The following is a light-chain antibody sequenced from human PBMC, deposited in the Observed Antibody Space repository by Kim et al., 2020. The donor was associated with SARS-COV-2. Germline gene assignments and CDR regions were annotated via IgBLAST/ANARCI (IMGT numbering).Light chain of an antibody. Sequence: GQTVTISCSGSSPNSGSNYVYWYQQLPGTAPKLLIYRNNQRPSGVPDRFSGSKSGTSASLAISGLRSEDEADYYCAAWDDSLSGPLFGGGTQLTVL. CDR1: SPNSGSNY. V-gene: IGLV1-47*01. CDR2: RNN. CDR3: AAWDDSLSGPL. J-gene: IGLJ2*01.